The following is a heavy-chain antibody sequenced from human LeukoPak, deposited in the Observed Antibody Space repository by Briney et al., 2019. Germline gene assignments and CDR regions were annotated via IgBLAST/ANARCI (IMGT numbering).Heavy chain of an antibody. V-gene: IGHV4-39*01. CDR1: GGSISSSSYY. Sequence: SETLSLTCTVSGGSISSSSYYWGWIRQPPGKGLEWIGTIYSTGTTYYSPSLKSRVTISVDTFKNHLSLKLRSATAADTAVYYCERHGPVSGYLSPFDLWGRGTLVTVSS. D-gene: IGHD3-22*01. CDR3: ERHGPVSGYLSPFDL. CDR2: IYSTGTT. J-gene: IGHJ2*01.